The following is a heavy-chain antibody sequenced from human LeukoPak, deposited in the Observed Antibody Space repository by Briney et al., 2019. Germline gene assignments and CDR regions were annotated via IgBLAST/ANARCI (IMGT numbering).Heavy chain of an antibody. D-gene: IGHD5-12*01. CDR3: ARAYLSLRYFDY. V-gene: IGHV4-34*01. Sequence: SETLSLTCAVYGGSFSGYYWSWIRQPPGKGLEWIGEINHSGSTNYNPSLKSRVTISVDTSKNQFSLKLSSVTAAGTAVYYCARAYLSLRYFDYWGQGTLVTVSS. J-gene: IGHJ4*02. CDR1: GGSFSGYY. CDR2: INHSGST.